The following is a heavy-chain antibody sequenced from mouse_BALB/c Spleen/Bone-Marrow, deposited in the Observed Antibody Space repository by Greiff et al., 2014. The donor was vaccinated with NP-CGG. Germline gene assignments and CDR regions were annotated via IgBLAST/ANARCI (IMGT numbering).Heavy chain of an antibody. V-gene: IGHV1-69*02. Sequence: VQLQQSGAELVRPGASVKLSCKASGHTFTSYWINWVKQRPGQGLEWIGNIYPSDSYTNYNQKFKDKATLTVDKSSSTAYMQLSSPTSEDSAVYYCTRREGNYAFAYWGQGTLVTVSA. CDR1: GHTFTSYW. CDR3: TRREGNYAFAY. D-gene: IGHD2-1*01. CDR2: IYPSDSYT. J-gene: IGHJ3*01.